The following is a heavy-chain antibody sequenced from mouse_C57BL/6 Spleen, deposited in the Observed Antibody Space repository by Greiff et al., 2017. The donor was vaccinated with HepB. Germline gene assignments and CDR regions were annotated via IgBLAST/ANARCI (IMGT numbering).Heavy chain of an antibody. CDR1: GYAFTNYL. CDR2: INPGSGGT. Sequence: VQLQQSGAELVRPGTSVKVSCKASGYAFTNYLIEWVKQRPGQGLEWIGVINPGSGGTNYNEKFKGKATLTAENSSSTAYMQLSSLTSEDSAVYFCARRNYDYLDYWGQGTTHTVSS. CDR3: ARRNYDYLDY. J-gene: IGHJ2*01. D-gene: IGHD2-1*01. V-gene: IGHV1-54*01.